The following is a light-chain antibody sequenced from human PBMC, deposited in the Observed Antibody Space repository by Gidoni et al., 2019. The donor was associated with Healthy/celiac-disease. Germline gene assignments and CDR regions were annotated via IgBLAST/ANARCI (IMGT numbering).Light chain of an antibody. CDR2: LGS. CDR3: MQAIPTPPT. V-gene: IGKV2-28*01. J-gene: IGKJ5*01. Sequence: DIVMTQSPLFLPVTPGEPASISCRSSQSLLHSNGYNYLDWYLQKPGQSPQLLIYLGSNRASGVPDRFSGSGSGTDFTLKISRVEAEDVGVYYCMQAIPTPPTFGQGTRLEIK. CDR1: QSLLHSNGYNY.